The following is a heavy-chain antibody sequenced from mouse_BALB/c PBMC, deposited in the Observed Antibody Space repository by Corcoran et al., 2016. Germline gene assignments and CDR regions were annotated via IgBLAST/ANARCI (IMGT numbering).Heavy chain of an antibody. CDR1: GYSFTSYY. Sequence: EIQLQQSGPELMKPGASVKISCKASGYSFTSYYMHWVKQSHGKSLEWIGYIDPFNGGTSYNQKFKGKATLTVDKSSSTAYMHLSSLTSEDSAVYYCASPLYDYDDYWGQGTTLTVS. V-gene: IGHV1S135*01. D-gene: IGHD2-4*01. J-gene: IGHJ2*01. CDR3: ASPLYDYDDY. CDR2: IDPFNGGT.